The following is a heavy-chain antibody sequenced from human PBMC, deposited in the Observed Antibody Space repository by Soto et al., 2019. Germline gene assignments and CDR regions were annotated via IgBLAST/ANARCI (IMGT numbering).Heavy chain of an antibody. D-gene: IGHD3-10*01. CDR1: GGSVSSGSYY. Sequence: SETLSLTCTVSGGSVSSGSYYWSWIRQPPGKGLEWIGYIYYSGSTNYNPSLKSRVTISVDTSKNQFSLKLSSVTAADTAVYYCARVREYYGSGSYYLFDYWGQGTLVTSPQ. J-gene: IGHJ4*02. V-gene: IGHV4-61*01. CDR2: IYYSGST. CDR3: ARVREYYGSGSYYLFDY.